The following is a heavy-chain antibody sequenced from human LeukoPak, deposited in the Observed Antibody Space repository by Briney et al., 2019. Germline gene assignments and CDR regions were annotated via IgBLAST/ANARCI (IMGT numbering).Heavy chain of an antibody. CDR3: AKDLDGDFSSWYGFDY. J-gene: IGHJ4*02. D-gene: IGHD6-13*01. Sequence: GGSLRLSCAASGFSFKDYNMHWVRQAPGKGLEWVAVITYDGGNEYYTDSVKGRFTISRDNSKNTLYLQMNSLRADDTAVYYCAKDLDGDFSSWYGFDYWGQGTLVTVSS. CDR1: GFSFKDYN. CDR2: ITYDGGNE. V-gene: IGHV3-30*18.